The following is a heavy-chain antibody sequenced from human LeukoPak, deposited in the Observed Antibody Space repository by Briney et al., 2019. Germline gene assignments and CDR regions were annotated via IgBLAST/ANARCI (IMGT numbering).Heavy chain of an antibody. CDR1: GGSFSGYY. CDR2: INHSGST. J-gene: IGHJ6*03. V-gene: IGHV4-34*01. D-gene: IGHD5-12*01. Sequence: TSETLSLTCAVYGGSFSGYYWSWIRQPPGKGLEWIGEINHSGSTNYNPSLKRRVTISVDTSKNQFSLKLSSVTAADTAVYYCARMRDGRGRRYSGYDSYYYYYYMDVWGKGTTVTVSS. CDR3: ARMRDGRGRRYSGYDSYYYYYYMDV.